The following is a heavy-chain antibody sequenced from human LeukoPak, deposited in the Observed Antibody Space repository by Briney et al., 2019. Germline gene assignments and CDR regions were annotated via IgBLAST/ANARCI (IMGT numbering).Heavy chain of an antibody. Sequence: PGGSLRLSCAVSGFTFSSHSMSWVRQAPGKGLVRVSLINSDGSSTIYADSVKGRFTISRDNVKNTLYLQMNSLRAEDTAVYYCARGLTIFGVVNDAFDIWGQGTMVTVSS. CDR3: ARGLTIFGVVNDAFDI. V-gene: IGHV3-74*01. J-gene: IGHJ3*02. CDR1: GFTFSSHS. D-gene: IGHD3-3*01. CDR2: INSDGSST.